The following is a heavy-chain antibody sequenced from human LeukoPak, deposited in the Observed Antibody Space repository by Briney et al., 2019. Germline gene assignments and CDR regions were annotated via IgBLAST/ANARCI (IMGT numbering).Heavy chain of an antibody. CDR3: ARAARRELLAG. V-gene: IGHV1-2*02. J-gene: IGHJ4*02. D-gene: IGHD1-26*01. CDR1: GYTFTGYY. Sequence: VASVTVSFTASGYTFTGYYMHWVRQAPGQGLEWMGWINPNSGGTNYAQKFQGRVTMTRDTSISTAYMELSRLRSDDTAVYYCARAARRELLAGWGQGTLVTVSS. CDR2: INPNSGGT.